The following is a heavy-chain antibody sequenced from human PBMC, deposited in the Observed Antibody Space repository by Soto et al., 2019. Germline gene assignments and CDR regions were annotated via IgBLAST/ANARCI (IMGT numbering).Heavy chain of an antibody. CDR2: ISATGGST. Sequence: GGSLRLSCAASGFTFSSDWMHWVRQAAGKGLVWVSRISATGGSTYYADSVKGRFTISRDNSKNTLYLQMNGLRVEDTAVYYCAKDRLAGNFDYWGQGTQVTVSS. CDR3: AKDRLAGNFDY. V-gene: IGHV3-23*01. CDR1: GFTFSSDW. J-gene: IGHJ4*02.